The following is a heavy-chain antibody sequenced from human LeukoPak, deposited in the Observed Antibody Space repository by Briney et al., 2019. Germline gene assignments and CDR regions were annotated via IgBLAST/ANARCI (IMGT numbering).Heavy chain of an antibody. CDR1: GYTLSKLS. CDR3: ATHILTLSSIFRGDY. D-gene: IGHD3-9*01. V-gene: IGHV1-24*01. CDR2: FDPEDGET. Sequence: ASVKVSCRVSGYTLSKLSIHWVRQAPGKGLECMGGFDPEDGETIYAQKFRGRVTMTEETSTDTAFMELSSLRSEDTAMYYCATHILTLSSIFRGDYWGQGTLVTVSS. J-gene: IGHJ4*02.